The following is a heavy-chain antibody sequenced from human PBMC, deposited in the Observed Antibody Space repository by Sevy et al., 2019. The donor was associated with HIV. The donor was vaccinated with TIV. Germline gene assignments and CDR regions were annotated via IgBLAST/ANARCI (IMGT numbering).Heavy chain of an antibody. CDR2: ISYDGSNK. CDR3: ARAGSLAAAGDWYGMDV. Sequence: GGSLRLSCVASGFTFSSYAMHWVRQAPGKGLEWVAVISYDGSNKYYADSVKGRFTISRDNSKNTLYLQMNSLRAEDTAVYYCARAGSLAAAGDWYGMDVWGQGTTVTVSS. D-gene: IGHD6-13*01. CDR1: GFTFSSYA. J-gene: IGHJ6*02. V-gene: IGHV3-30-3*01.